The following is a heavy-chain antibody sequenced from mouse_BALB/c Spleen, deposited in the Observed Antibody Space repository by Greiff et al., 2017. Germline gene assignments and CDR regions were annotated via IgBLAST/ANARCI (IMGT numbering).Heavy chain of an antibody. J-gene: IGHJ1*01. CDR2: SRNKANDYTT. V-gene: IGHV7-1*02. CDR1: GFTFSDFY. CDR3: ARDADWYFDV. Sequence: EVNVVESGGGLVQPGGSLRLSCATSGFTFSDFYMEWVRQPPGKRLEWIAASRNKANDYTTEYSASVKGRFIVSRDTSQSILYLQMNALRAEDTAIYYCARDADWYFDVWGAGTTVTVSS.